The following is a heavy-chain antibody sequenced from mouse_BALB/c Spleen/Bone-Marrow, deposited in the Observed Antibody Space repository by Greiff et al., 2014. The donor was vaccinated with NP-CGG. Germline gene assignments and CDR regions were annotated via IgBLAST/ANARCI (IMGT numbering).Heavy chain of an antibody. J-gene: IGHJ4*01. CDR3: ARGGLLRAMDY. D-gene: IGHD2-3*01. Sequence: VQLQQSGPELVKPGASVKISCKASGYSFTGYFMNWVMQSHGKSLEWIGRINPYNGDTFYNQKFKGKATLTVDKSSSTAHMELRSLAPEDSAVYYCARGGLLRAMDYWGQGTSVTVSS. V-gene: IGHV1-20*02. CDR1: GYSFTGYF. CDR2: INPYNGDT.